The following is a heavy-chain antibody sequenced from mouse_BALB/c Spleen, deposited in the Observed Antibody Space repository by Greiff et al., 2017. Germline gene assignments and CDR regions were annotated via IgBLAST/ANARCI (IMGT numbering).Heavy chain of an antibody. V-gene: IGHV5-12-2*01. CDR2: ISNGGGST. J-gene: IGHJ4*01. Sequence: EVQVVESGGGLVQPGGSLKLSCAASGFTFSSYTMSWVRQTPEKRLEWVAYISNGGGSTYYPDTVKGRFTISRDNAKNTLYLQMSSLKSEDTAMYYCARQGGGASYAMDYWGQGTSVTVSS. CDR3: ARQGGGASYAMDY. CDR1: GFTFSSYT. D-gene: IGHD6-1*01.